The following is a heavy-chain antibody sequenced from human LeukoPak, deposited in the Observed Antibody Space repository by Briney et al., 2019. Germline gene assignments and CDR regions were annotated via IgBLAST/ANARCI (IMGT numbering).Heavy chain of an antibody. Sequence: SQTLSLTCTVSGGSISSGGYYWSWIRQHPGEGLEWLGYIYYSGSTYYNPSLKSRVTISVDTSKNQFSLKLSSVTAADTAVYYCARVSSGYYSLADYWGQGTLVTVSS. J-gene: IGHJ4*02. V-gene: IGHV4-31*03. CDR1: GGSISSGGYY. CDR2: IYYSGST. CDR3: ARVSSGYYSLADY. D-gene: IGHD3-22*01.